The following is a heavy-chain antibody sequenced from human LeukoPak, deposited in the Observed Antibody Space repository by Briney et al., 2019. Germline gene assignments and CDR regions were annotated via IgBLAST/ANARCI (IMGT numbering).Heavy chain of an antibody. CDR1: GGSFSGYY. CDR2: INHSGST. J-gene: IGHJ4*02. D-gene: IGHD6-19*01. Sequence: SETLSLTCAVYGGSFSGYYWSWIRQPPGKGLEWMGEINHSGSTNYNPPLKSRVTISVDTSKNQFSLKLSSVTAADTAVYYCARTMAVAGTFFFDYWGQGTLVTVSS. V-gene: IGHV4-34*01. CDR3: ARTMAVAGTFFFDY.